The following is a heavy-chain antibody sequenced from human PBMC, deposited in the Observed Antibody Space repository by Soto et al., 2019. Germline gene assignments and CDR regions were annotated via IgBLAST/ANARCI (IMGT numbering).Heavy chain of an antibody. CDR3: ASHSGNYYDSSGYDETYFDY. CDR2: IIPIFGTA. J-gene: IGHJ4*02. Sequence: SVKVSCKASGGTFSSYAISWVRQAPGQGLEWMGGIIPIFGTANYAQKFQGRVTITADESTSTAYMELSSLRSEDTAVYYCASHSGNYYDSSGYDETYFDYWGQGTLVTVSS. CDR1: GGTFSSYA. D-gene: IGHD3-22*01. V-gene: IGHV1-69*13.